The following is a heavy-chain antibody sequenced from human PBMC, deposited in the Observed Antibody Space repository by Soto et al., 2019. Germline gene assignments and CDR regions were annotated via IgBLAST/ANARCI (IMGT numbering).Heavy chain of an antibody. CDR2: ISYDGSNK. V-gene: IGHV3-30*18. CDR3: AKDYSPDSSSSGNDY. Sequence: QVQLVESGGGVVQPGRSLRLSCAASGFTFSSYGMHWVRQAPGKGLEWVAVISYDGSNKYYADSVKGRFTISRDNSKNTLYLQMNSLRAEDTAVYYCAKDYSPDSSSSGNDYWGQGTLVTVSS. D-gene: IGHD6-6*01. J-gene: IGHJ4*02. CDR1: GFTFSSYG.